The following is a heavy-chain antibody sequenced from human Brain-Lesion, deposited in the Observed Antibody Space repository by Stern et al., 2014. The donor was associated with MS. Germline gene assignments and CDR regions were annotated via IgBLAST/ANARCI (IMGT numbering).Heavy chain of an antibody. CDR1: GYIFTGYY. Sequence: QVQLVQSGAEVKKPGASVKVSCKTSGYIFTGYYIHWVRQAPGQGLEWMALIKPNTGGTTYAQKFQGRVNMSRDTSISTAYVELSSLTSDDTAVYYCARDQRGITIFGVVTDYYYLGMDVWGQGTTVTVSS. J-gene: IGHJ6*02. D-gene: IGHD3-3*01. CDR2: IKPNTGGT. V-gene: IGHV1-2*02. CDR3: ARDQRGITIFGVVTDYYYLGMDV.